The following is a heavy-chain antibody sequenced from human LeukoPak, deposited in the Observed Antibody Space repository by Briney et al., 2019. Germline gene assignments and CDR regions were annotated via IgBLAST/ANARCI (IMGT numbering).Heavy chain of an antibody. CDR2: IYYSGST. D-gene: IGHD3-22*01. CDR3: ARGGYDSSGYYRSPYYFDY. V-gene: IGHV4-59*01. Sequence: TSETLSLTCTVSGGSISSYYWSWIRQPPGKGLEWIGYIYYSGSTNYNPSLKSRVTISVDTSKNQFSLKLSSVTAADTAVYYCARGGYDSSGYYRSPYYFDYWGQGTLVTVSS. CDR1: GGSISSYY. J-gene: IGHJ4*02.